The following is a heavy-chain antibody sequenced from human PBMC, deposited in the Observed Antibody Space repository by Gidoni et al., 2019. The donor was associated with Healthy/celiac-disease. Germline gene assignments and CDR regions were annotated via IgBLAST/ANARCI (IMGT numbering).Heavy chain of an antibody. V-gene: IGHV3-30-3*01. CDR3: ARDWNGHDY. CDR1: GFTFSSYA. Sequence: QVQLVESGGGVVQPGRSLRLSCAASGFTFSSYAMHWVRQAPGKGLEWVAVISYDGSNKYYADSVKGRFTISRDNSKNTLYLQMNSLRAEDTAVYYCARDWNGHDYWGQGTLVTVSS. CDR2: ISYDGSNK. J-gene: IGHJ4*02. D-gene: IGHD1-1*01.